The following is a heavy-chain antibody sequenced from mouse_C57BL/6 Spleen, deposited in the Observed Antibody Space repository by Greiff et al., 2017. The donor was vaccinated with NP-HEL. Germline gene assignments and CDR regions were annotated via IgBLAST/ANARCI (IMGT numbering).Heavy chain of an antibody. D-gene: IGHD2-1*01. CDR3: ARFPIYGNYHYCDY. V-gene: IGHV7-3*01. CDR2: IRNKANGYTT. Sequence: EVNVVESGGGLVQPGGSLSLSCAASGFTFTDYYMSWVRQPPGKALEWLGFIRNKANGYTTEYSASVKGRFTISRDNSQSILYLQMNALRAEDSATYYCARFPIYGNYHYCDYWGQGTTLTVSS. CDR1: GFTFTDYY. J-gene: IGHJ2*01.